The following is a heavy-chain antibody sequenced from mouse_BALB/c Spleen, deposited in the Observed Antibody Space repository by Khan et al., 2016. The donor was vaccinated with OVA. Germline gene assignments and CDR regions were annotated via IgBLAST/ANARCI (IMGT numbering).Heavy chain of an antibody. J-gene: IGHJ1*01. D-gene: IGHD2-2*01. CDR1: GYTFTTAG. V-gene: IGHV9-4*02. CDR3: ASGYGYGWYFDV. Sequence: LVESGPELKKPGETVRISCKASGYTFTTAGMQWVQKMPGKGLKWIGWINTHSGVPKYAEDFKGRFAFSLETSASTAYLQITNLKNEDTATYFCASGYGYGWYFDVWGEGTTVTVSS. CDR2: INTHSGVP.